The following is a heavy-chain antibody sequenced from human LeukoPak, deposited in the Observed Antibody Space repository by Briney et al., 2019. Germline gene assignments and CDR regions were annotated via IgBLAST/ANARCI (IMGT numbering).Heavy chain of an antibody. V-gene: IGHV5-51*01. D-gene: IGHD6-13*01. J-gene: IGHJ5*02. Sequence: GEALKISFKGSGYRFTSYWIGWVRPMPGKGLEGMGIIYPGDSDTRYSPSFQGQVTISADKSISTAYLQWSSLKASDTAMYYCARLARYSSSFIDPWGQGTLVTVSS. CDR2: IYPGDSDT. CDR3: ARLARYSSSFIDP. CDR1: GYRFTSYW.